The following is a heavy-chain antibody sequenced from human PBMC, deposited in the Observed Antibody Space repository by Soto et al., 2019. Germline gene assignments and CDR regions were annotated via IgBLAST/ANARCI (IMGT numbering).Heavy chain of an antibody. V-gene: IGHV4-31*03. Sequence: QVQLQESGPGLVKPSQTLSLTCTVSGGSISSGGYYWSWIRQHPGKGLEWIGYIYYSGSTYYNPSLQSRVTISVDTSKNQFSLKLSSVTAADTAVYYCATGFGFVTQRLRGGYGMDVWGQGTTVTVSS. CDR2: IYYSGST. D-gene: IGHD3-10*01. CDR1: GGSISSGGYY. CDR3: ATGFGFVTQRLRGGYGMDV. J-gene: IGHJ6*02.